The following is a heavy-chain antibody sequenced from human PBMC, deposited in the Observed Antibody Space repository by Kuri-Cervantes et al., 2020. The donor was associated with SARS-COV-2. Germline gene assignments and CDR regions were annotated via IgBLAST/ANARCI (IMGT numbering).Heavy chain of an antibody. V-gene: IGHV3-23*01. CDR1: GFTFSSYA. Sequence: ETLSLTCAASGFTFSSYAMSWVRQAPGKGLEWVSAISGSGGSTYYADSVKGRFTISRDNSKNTLYLQMNSLRAEDTAVYYCAKVYGAINYWGQGTLVTVPS. J-gene: IGHJ4*02. CDR3: AKVYGAINY. D-gene: IGHD5-12*01. CDR2: ISGSGGST.